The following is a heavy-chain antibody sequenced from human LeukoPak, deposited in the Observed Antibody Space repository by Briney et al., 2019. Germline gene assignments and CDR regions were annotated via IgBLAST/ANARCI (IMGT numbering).Heavy chain of an antibody. D-gene: IGHD2-15*01. CDR1: GYTFTGYY. V-gene: IGHV1-2*02. J-gene: IGHJ5*02. CDR2: INPNSGGT. Sequence: GASVKVSCKASGYTFTGYYMHWVRQAPGQGLEWMGWINPNSGGTNYAQKFQGRVTMTRDTSISTAYMELSRLRSDDTAVYYCARARIVVVVAALSNWFDPWGQGTLVTVSS. CDR3: ARARIVVVVAALSNWFDP.